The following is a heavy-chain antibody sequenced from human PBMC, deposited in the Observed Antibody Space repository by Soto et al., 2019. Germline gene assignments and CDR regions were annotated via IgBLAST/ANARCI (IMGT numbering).Heavy chain of an antibody. V-gene: IGHV4-59*01. CDR3: ARLGSWYDILTGESDY. D-gene: IGHD3-9*01. CDR1: GGSISSYY. J-gene: IGHJ4*02. Sequence: SETLSLTCTVSGGSISSYYWSWIRQPPGKGLEWIGYIYYSGSTNYNPSLKSRVTISVDTSKNQFSLKLSSVTAADTAVYYCARLGSWYDILTGESDYWGQGTLVTVSS. CDR2: IYYSGST.